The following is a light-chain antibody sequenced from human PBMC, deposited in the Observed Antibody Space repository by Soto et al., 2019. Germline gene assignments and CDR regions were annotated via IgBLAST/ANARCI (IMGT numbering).Light chain of an antibody. J-gene: IGKJ2*01. Sequence: EIVMTQSPATLSVSPGERASLSCRASQSVGSNLAWYQQTAGQAPRPLIYGASTRATGIPARFSGSGSGTEFTLTISILQSEDFAVYSWQQYTNWPYTFGQGTKLEIK. CDR3: QQYTNWPYT. CDR1: QSVGSN. V-gene: IGKV3-15*01. CDR2: GAS.